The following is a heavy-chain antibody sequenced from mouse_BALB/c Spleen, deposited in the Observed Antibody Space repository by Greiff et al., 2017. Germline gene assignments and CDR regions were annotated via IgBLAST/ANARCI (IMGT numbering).Heavy chain of an antibody. CDR3: AGYYYGSSYEMDY. Sequence: EVQRVESGGGLVKLGGSLKLSCAASGFTFSSYYMSWVRQTPEKRLELVAAINSNGGSTYYPDTVKGRFTISRDNAKNTLYLQMSSLKSEDTALYYCAGYYYGSSYEMDYWGQGTSVTVSS. D-gene: IGHD1-1*01. CDR2: INSNGGST. V-gene: IGHV5-6-2*01. J-gene: IGHJ4*01. CDR1: GFTFSSYY.